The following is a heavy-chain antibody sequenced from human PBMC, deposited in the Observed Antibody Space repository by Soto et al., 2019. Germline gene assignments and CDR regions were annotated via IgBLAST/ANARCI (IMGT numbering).Heavy chain of an antibody. CDR3: ATALEYQLLPDY. J-gene: IGHJ4*02. CDR1: GYTLTELS. Sequence: ASVKVSCKVSGYTLTELSMHWVRQAPGKGLEWMGGFDPEDGETIYAQKFQGRVTMTEDTSTDTAYMELSSLRSEDTAVYYCATALEYQLLPDYWGQGTLVTVSS. D-gene: IGHD2-2*01. CDR2: FDPEDGET. V-gene: IGHV1-24*01.